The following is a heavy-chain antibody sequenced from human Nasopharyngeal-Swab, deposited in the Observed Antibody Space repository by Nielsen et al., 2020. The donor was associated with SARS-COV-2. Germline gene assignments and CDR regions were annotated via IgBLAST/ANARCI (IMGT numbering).Heavy chain of an antibody. CDR2: ISYDGSNK. CDR3: ARDSAVAGRGRVPGY. Sequence: LSLTCAASRFTFSSYAMHWVRQAPGKGLEWVAVISYDGSNKYYADSVKGRFTISRDNSKNTLYLQMNSLRAEDTAVYYCARDSAVAGRGRVPGYWGQGTLVTVSS. V-gene: IGHV3-30-3*01. J-gene: IGHJ4*02. CDR1: RFTFSSYA. D-gene: IGHD6-19*01.